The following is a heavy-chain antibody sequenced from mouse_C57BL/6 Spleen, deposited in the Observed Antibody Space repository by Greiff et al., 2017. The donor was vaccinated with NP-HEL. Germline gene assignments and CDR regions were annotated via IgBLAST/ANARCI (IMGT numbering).Heavy chain of an antibody. J-gene: IGHJ3*01. Sequence: QVQLQQPGAELVKPGASVKLSCKASGYTFTSYWMHWVKQRPGRGLEWIGRIDPNSGGTKYNEKFKSKATLTVDKPSSTAYMQLSSLTSEDSAFYYCARVGDGYYFAWFAYWGQGTLVTVSA. CDR3: ARVGDGYYFAWFAY. V-gene: IGHV1-72*01. CDR2: IDPNSGGT. D-gene: IGHD2-3*01. CDR1: GYTFTSYW.